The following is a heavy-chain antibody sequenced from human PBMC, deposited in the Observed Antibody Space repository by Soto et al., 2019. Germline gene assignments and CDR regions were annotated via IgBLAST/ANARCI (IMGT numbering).Heavy chain of an antibody. CDR3: ARDIYSNRPGYYYGMDV. V-gene: IGHV3-21*01. CDR2: ISSSSSYI. Sequence: EVQLVESGGGLVKPGGSLRLSCAASGFTFSSYSMNWVRQAPGKGLEWVSSISSSSSYIYYADSVKGRFTISRDNAKNSLYLQMNSLRAEDTAVYYCARDIYSNRPGYYYGMDVWGQGTTVTVSS. CDR1: GFTFSSYS. D-gene: IGHD4-4*01. J-gene: IGHJ6*02.